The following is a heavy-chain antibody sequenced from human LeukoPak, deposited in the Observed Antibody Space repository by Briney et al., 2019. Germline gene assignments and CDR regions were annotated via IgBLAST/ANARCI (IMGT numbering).Heavy chain of an antibody. D-gene: IGHD6-13*01. V-gene: IGHV4-4*07. CDR2: IYTSGST. Sequence: SETLSLTCAVYGGPFSGYYWSWIRQPAGKGLEWIGRIYTSGSTNYNPSLKSRVTMSVDTSKNQFSLKLSSVTAADTAVYYCARENGRWYPGPTDWFDPWGQGTLVTVSS. J-gene: IGHJ5*02. CDR1: GGPFSGYY. CDR3: ARENGRWYPGPTDWFDP.